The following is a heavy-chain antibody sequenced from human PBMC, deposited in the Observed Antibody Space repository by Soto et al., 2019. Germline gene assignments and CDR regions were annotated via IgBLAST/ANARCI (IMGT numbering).Heavy chain of an antibody. D-gene: IGHD1-1*01. V-gene: IGHV3-66*01. J-gene: IGHJ6*02. CDR2: IYSGGST. Sequence: EVQLVESGGGLVQPGGSLRLSCAASGFTVSSNYMSWVRQAPGKGLEWVSIIYSGGSTYYADSVKGGFTISRDTPKNTVYLQMTTLGREDTVAYYCERRMPRHDNSKNYYSAMDVWGQGTMVTVPS. CDR1: GFTVSSNY. CDR3: ERRMPRHDNSKNYYSAMDV.